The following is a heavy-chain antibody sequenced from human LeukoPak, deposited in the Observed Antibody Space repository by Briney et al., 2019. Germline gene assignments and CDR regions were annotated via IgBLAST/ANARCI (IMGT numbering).Heavy chain of an antibody. Sequence: TSETLSLTCTVSGGSISCYYWSGIRQPAGKGLEWIGRIYTSGSTNYNPSLKSRVTMSVDTSKSQFSLKLSSVTAADTAVYYCARGKQQWPGRGNLYFDYWGQGTLVTVSS. J-gene: IGHJ4*02. V-gene: IGHV4-4*07. CDR1: GGSISCYY. CDR2: IYTSGST. CDR3: ARGKQQWPGRGNLYFDY. D-gene: IGHD6-19*01.